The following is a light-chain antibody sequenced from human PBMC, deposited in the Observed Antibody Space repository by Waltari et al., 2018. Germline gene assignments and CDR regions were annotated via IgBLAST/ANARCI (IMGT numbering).Light chain of an antibody. CDR3: QQLHSYPIT. CDR1: RDISSA. V-gene: IGKV1-13*02. Sequence: AIHLTQSPSSLSASVGDRITITCRASRDISSALAWYQQKPGESPKFLIYDASSLQSGVPSRFSGSASGTDFTLTITSLQPEDFATYYCQQLHSYPITFGQGTRLEIK. J-gene: IGKJ5*01. CDR2: DAS.